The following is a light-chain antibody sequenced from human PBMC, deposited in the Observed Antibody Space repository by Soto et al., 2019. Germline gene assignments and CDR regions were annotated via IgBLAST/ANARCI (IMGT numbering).Light chain of an antibody. Sequence: EIVLAQCPGTRCLSPLETATLSCSASQTISRNYLAWYPQKPSQAPRLLIFGTSTRATGIPDRFSGSGSGTDFTLSISRLEPEDFAVYYCQQRNTWPPITFGQGTRLEIK. CDR3: QQRNTWPPIT. CDR1: QTISRNY. J-gene: IGKJ5*01. CDR2: GTS. V-gene: IGKV3D-20*02.